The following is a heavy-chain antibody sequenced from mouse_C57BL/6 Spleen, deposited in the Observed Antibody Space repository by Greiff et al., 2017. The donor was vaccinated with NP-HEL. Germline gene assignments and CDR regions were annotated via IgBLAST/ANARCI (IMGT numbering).Heavy chain of an antibody. Sequence: VQLQQSGPELVKPGASVKISCKASGYAFSSSWMNWVKQRPGKGLEWIGRIYPGDGDPNYNGKFKGKATLTADKSSSTAYMQLSSLTSEVSAVYFCARDEDSSGLDYWGQGATLTVSS. CDR2: IYPGDGDP. CDR1: GYAFSSSW. V-gene: IGHV1-82*01. J-gene: IGHJ2*01. CDR3: ARDEDSSGLDY. D-gene: IGHD3-2*02.